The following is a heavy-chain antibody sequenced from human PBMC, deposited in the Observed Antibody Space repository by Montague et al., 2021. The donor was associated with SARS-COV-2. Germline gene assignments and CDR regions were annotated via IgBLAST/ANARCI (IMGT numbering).Heavy chain of an antibody. D-gene: IGHD3-9*01. CDR3: AKVGDIMAGFSLVNLDH. CDR1: GFTFSGSP. V-gene: IGHV3-23*03. J-gene: IGHJ4*02. Sequence: SLRLSCAASGFTFSGSPMSWVRQAPGEGLEWVSVIHSGGRRSYYGHSVEGRFTISRDNSKNTVYLQMNNLRAEDTAVYYCAKVGDIMAGFSLVNLDHWGQGILVIVSS. CDR2: IHSGGRRS.